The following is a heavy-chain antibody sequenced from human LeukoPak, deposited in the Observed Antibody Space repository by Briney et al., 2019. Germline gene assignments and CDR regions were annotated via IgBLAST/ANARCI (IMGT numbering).Heavy chain of an antibody. Sequence: ASVKVSCKASGYTFTSYGISWVRQATGQGLEWMGWMNPNSGNTGYARKFQGRVTMTRNTSISTAYMELSSLRSEDTAVYYCARNREPSPNYYYYMDVWGKGTTVTVSS. J-gene: IGHJ6*03. CDR2: MNPNSGNT. CDR3: ARNREPSPNYYYYMDV. D-gene: IGHD1-26*01. CDR1: GYTFTSYG. V-gene: IGHV1-8*02.